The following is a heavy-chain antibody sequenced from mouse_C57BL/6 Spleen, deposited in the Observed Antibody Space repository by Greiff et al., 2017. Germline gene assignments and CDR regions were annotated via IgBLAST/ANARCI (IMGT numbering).Heavy chain of an antibody. CDR1: GYTFTSYW. D-gene: IGHD2-5*01. Sequence: QVHVTQSGAELAKPGASVKLSCKASGYTFTSYWMHWVKQRPGQGLEWIGYINPSSGYTKYTQKFKDKATLTADKSSSTAYMQLSSLTDEDSAVYYCARGEGEYSNYVDWYFDVWGTGTTVTVSS. V-gene: IGHV1-7*01. J-gene: IGHJ1*03. CDR2: INPSSGYT. CDR3: ARGEGEYSNYVDWYFDV.